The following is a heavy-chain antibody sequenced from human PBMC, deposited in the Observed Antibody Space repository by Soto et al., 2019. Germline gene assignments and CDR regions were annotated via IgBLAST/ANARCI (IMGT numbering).Heavy chain of an antibody. Sequence: EVQLVQSGEELKKPGESLKISCKGSGYSFTNYWIGWLRQMPGEGLEWMGLIYPGDSDTRYSPSFQGQVTISADKSINTAYLQWSSLKAADTAMYYCARRITMARGVVPHAFDIWGQGTVVTVSS. V-gene: IGHV5-51*01. J-gene: IGHJ3*02. CDR1: GYSFTNYW. CDR3: ARRITMARGVVPHAFDI. D-gene: IGHD3-10*01. CDR2: IYPGDSDT.